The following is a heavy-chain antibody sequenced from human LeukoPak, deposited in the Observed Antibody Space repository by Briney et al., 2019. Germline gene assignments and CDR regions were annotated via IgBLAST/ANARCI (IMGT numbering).Heavy chain of an antibody. CDR2: IYYSGST. V-gene: IGHV4-59*01. Sequence: SETLSLTCTVSGGSLSSYYWSWIRQPPGKGLEWIGYIYYSGSTNYNPSLKSRVTISVDTSKNQFSLKLSSVTAADTAVYYCTTASFTLLWFGELLYYFDYWGQGTLVTVSS. D-gene: IGHD3-10*01. CDR1: GGSLSSYY. CDR3: TTASFTLLWFGELLYYFDY. J-gene: IGHJ4*02.